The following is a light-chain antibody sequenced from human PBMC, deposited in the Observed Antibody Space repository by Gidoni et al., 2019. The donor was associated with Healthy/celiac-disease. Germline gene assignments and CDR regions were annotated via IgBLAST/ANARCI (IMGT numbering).Light chain of an antibody. J-gene: IGKJ4*01. CDR2: DAS. Sequence: EIVLTQSPATLSLSPGERATLSCLASQSVSSYLAWYQQKPGQAPRLLIYDASNRATGIPARFSGSGSGTDFTLTISSLEPEDFAVYYCQQRFTFGGGTKVEIK. V-gene: IGKV3-11*01. CDR3: QQRFT. CDR1: QSVSSY.